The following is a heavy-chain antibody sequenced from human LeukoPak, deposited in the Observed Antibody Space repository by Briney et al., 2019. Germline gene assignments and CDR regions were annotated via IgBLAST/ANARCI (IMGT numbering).Heavy chain of an antibody. Sequence: ASVKVPFKASGYPFTVYYIHWVRHAPGQGHEWMGWINPKSGGTNYAQKFQGRVTMTSDTSITTAYMYLSRLTSDDTAVYYCAREISDYASAYWGQGTLVTVSS. D-gene: IGHD4-17*01. CDR2: INPKSGGT. V-gene: IGHV1-2*02. CDR1: GYPFTVYY. CDR3: AREISDYASAY. J-gene: IGHJ4*02.